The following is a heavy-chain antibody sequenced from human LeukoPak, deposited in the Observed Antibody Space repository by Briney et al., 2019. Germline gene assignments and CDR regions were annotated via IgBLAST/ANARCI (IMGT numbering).Heavy chain of an antibody. J-gene: IGHJ6*03. CDR1: GGSISSYY. V-gene: IGHV4-59*01. D-gene: IGHD5-18*01. Sequence: SETLSLTCTVSGGSISSYYWSWIRQPPGKGLEWIGYIYYSGSTNYNPSLKSRVTISVDTSKNQFSLKLSSVTAADTAVYYCARVGRQLWLLNYYYYMDVWGKGTTVTVSS. CDR3: ARVGRQLWLLNYYYYMDV. CDR2: IYYSGST.